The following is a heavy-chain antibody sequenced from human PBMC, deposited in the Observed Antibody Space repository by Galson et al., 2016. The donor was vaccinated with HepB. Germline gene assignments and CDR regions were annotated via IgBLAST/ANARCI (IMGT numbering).Heavy chain of an antibody. CDR3: ASVSSSSLGWFDS. D-gene: IGHD6-6*01. CDR2: IFYSGHT. Sequence: LSLTCSVSAGSIRSVAYYWSWIRQHPGKGLEWIGYIFYSGHTYYNPSLNSRVAISVDTSKNQFSLQLSSVTAADTAVYYCASVSSSSLGWFDSWGQGTLVTVSS. J-gene: IGHJ5*01. CDR1: AGSIRSVAYY. V-gene: IGHV4-31*03.